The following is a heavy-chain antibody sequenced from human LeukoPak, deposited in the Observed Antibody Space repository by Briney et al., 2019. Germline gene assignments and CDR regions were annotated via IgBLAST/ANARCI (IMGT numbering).Heavy chain of an antibody. CDR2: IIPIFGTA. CDR3: ARGERAGQLTTWYYFDY. D-gene: IGHD3-16*01. Sequence: ASVKVSCKASGGTFRGYAISWLRQAPGQGLEWMGGIIPIFGTANYAQKFQGRVTITADESTSTAYMELSSLRSEDTAVYYCARGERAGQLTTWYYFDYWGQGTLVTVSS. CDR1: GGTFRGYA. J-gene: IGHJ4*02. V-gene: IGHV1-69*13.